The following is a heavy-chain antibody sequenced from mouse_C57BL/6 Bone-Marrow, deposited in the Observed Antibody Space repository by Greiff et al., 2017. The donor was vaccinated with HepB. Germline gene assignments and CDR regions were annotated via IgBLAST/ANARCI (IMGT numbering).Heavy chain of an antibody. J-gene: IGHJ4*01. CDR1: GFSLTSYA. Sequence: VQLVESGPGLVAPSQSLSITCTVSGFSLTSYAISWVRQPPGKGLEWLGVIWTGGGTNYNSALKSRLSISKDNSKSQVFLKMNSLQTDDTARYYCARNLEYYGSSPYYAMDYWGQGTSVTVSS. CDR2: IWTGGGT. CDR3: ARNLEYYGSSPYYAMDY. V-gene: IGHV2-9-1*01. D-gene: IGHD1-1*01.